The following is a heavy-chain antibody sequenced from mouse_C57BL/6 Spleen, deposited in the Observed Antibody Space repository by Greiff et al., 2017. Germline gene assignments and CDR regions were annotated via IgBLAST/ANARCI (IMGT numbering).Heavy chain of an antibody. J-gene: IGHJ2*01. V-gene: IGHV1-81*01. CDR3: ARSSQFVSAVVVPFDY. D-gene: IGHD1-1*01. CDR1: GYTFTSYG. CDR2: IDPRSGNT. Sequence: QVQLQQSGAELARPGASVKLSCKASGYTFTSYGISWVKQRTGQGLEWIGEIDPRSGNTYYNEKFKGKATMTADKSSSTAYMELRSLTSEDSAVYFCARSSQFVSAVVVPFDYWGQGTTLTVSS.